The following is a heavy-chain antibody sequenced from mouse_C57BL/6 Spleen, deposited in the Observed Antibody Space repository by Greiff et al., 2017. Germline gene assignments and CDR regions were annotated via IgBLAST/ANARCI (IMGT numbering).Heavy chain of an antibody. V-gene: IGHV5-17*01. CDR1: GFTFSDYG. CDR2: ISSGSSTI. D-gene: IGHD2-3*01. CDR3: ARPSYDGYPPWFAY. Sequence: EVKLMESGGGLVKPGGSLKLSCAASGFTFSDYGMHWVRPAPEKGLEWVAYISSGSSTIYYADTVKGRFPISRDNAKNTLFLQMTSLRSEDTAMYYCARPSYDGYPPWFAYWGQGTLVTVSA. J-gene: IGHJ3*01.